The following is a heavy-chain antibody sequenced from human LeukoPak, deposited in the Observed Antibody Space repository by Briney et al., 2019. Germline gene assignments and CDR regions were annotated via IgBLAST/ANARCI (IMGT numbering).Heavy chain of an antibody. V-gene: IGHV1-18*01. CDR1: GYTYNSYG. CDR3: ARDHRYDSNGYSYFDY. Sequence: ASVKVSFKASGYTYNSYGISWVRQAPGQGLEWMGWISAYNGDTKYTQNFQGRVTMTADTSTSTAYMELRGLRSDDTAVYYCARDHRYDSNGYSYFDYWGQGTLVTVSS. D-gene: IGHD3-22*01. J-gene: IGHJ4*02. CDR2: ISAYNGDT.